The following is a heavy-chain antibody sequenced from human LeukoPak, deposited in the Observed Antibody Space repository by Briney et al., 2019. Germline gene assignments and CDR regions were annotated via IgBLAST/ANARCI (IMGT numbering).Heavy chain of an antibody. V-gene: IGHV4-61*01. CDR2: IYYSGST. CDR3: ARDRGPGHDAFDI. Sequence: SETLSLTCTVSGGSVSSGSYYWSWIRQPPGKGLEWIGYIYYSGSTNYNPSLKSRVTISVDTSKNQFSLKLSSVTAADTAVYYCARDRGPGHDAFDIWGQGTMVTVSS. D-gene: IGHD3-10*01. CDR1: GGSVSSGSYY. J-gene: IGHJ3*02.